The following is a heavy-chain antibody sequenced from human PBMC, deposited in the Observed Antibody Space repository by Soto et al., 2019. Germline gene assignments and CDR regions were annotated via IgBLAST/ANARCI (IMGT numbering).Heavy chain of an antibody. Sequence: ESLKISCKGSGYSFTSYWIGWARQMPGKGLEWMGIIYPGDSDTRYSPSFQGQVTISADKSISTAYLQWSSLKASDTAMYYCASRRGYYYDSSGSLDAFDIWGQGTMVTVSS. CDR1: GYSFTSYW. CDR3: ASRRGYYYDSSGSLDAFDI. CDR2: IYPGDSDT. V-gene: IGHV5-51*01. J-gene: IGHJ3*02. D-gene: IGHD3-22*01.